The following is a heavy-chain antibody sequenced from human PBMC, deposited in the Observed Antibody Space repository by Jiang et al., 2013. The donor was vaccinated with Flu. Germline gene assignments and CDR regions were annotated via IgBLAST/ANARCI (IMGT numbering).Heavy chain of an antibody. Sequence: GPGLVKSSETLSLTCTVSGGSVSSDTSYWNWIRQPPGRGLEWIGYVSDRGDTTYNPSLGSRLTISLDTSKSQFSLRLGSVTAADTALYYCARNRVSVPSLREDYYYYPMDVWGQGTTVTVSS. CDR2: VSDRGDT. V-gene: IGHV4-61*01. CDR1: GGSVSSDTSY. D-gene: IGHD3-10*02. CDR3: ARNRVSVPSLREDYYYYPMDV. J-gene: IGHJ6*02.